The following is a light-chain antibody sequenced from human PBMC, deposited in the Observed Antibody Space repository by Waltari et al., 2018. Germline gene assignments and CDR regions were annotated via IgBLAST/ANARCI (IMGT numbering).Light chain of an antibody. CDR1: NSDIGGYHF. CDR3: SSYTTSSTLV. V-gene: IGLV2-14*03. CDR2: DLN. J-gene: IGLJ2*01. Sequence: QSALTPPASVSGSPGQSITLSCTGRNSDIGGYHFVSWYQQHPGKAPKLMIYDLNKRPSGVSNRFSASKSGKTASLTISGLQAEDEANYYCSSYTTSSTLVFGGGTKVTVL.